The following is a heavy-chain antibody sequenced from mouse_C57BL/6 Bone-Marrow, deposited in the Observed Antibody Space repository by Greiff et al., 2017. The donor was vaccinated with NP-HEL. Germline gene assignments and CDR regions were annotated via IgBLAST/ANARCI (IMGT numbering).Heavy chain of an antibody. Sequence: EVQRVESGGGLVKPGGSLKLSCAASGFTFSSYAMSWVRQTPEKRLEWVATISDGGSYPYYPDHVKGRFTISRHNAKNNPYLQMSHLKSEDTAMYYWAGVLICYGYDARFDYWGRGTTLAVSS. D-gene: IGHD2-2*01. V-gene: IGHV5-4*01. CDR3: AGVLICYGYDARFDY. J-gene: IGHJ2*01. CDR2: ISDGGSYP. CDR1: GFTFSSYA.